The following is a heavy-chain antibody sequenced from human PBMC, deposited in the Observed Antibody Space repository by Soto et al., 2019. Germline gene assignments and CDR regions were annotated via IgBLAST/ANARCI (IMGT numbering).Heavy chain of an antibody. CDR2: IYSGGST. V-gene: IGHV3-66*01. D-gene: IGHD3-22*01. Sequence: GESLKISCAASGFTVSSNYMSWVRQAPGKGLEWVSVIYSGGSTYYADSVKGRFTISRDNSKNTLYLQMNSLRAEDTAVYYCARDGYYYDSSGYFNYYYGMDVWGQGTTVTVSS. J-gene: IGHJ6*02. CDR3: ARDGYYYDSSGYFNYYYGMDV. CDR1: GFTVSSNY.